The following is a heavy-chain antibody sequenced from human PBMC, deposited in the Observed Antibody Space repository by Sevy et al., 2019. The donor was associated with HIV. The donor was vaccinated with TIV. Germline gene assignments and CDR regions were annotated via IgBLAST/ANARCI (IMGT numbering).Heavy chain of an antibody. D-gene: IGHD4-4*01. CDR2: ISYSGTT. Sequence: SETLSLTCTVSGGSISSGSYYWGWIRQSPGKGLEWIGTISYSGTTYYNPSLKSRVTISADTSKNQFSLNLSSVTAADTAIYYCARGCDHSNQYYYYYYMDVWGKGTTVTVSS. J-gene: IGHJ6*03. CDR1: GGSISSGSYY. CDR3: ARGCDHSNQYYYYYYMDV. V-gene: IGHV4-39*02.